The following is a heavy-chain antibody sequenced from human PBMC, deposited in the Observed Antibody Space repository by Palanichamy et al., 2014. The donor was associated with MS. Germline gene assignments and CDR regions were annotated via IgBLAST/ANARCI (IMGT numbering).Heavy chain of an antibody. CDR2: ISYDGSDK. D-gene: IGHD3-10*01. V-gene: IGHV3-30*18. Sequence: QVQLVESGGGVVQPGRSLRLSCAASGFTFSSYGMHWVRQAPGKGLEWVAVISYDGSDKYYADSVKGRFTISRDNSKNTLYLQMNSLRAEDTAVYYCAKAGLLWFGADFDYWGQGTLVTVSS. CDR1: GFTFSSYG. CDR3: AKAGLLWFGADFDY. J-gene: IGHJ4*02.